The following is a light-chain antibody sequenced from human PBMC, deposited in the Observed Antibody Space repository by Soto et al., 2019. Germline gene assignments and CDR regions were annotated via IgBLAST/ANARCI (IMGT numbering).Light chain of an antibody. CDR1: QSISTW. CDR3: QQYNSYS. V-gene: IGKV1-5*03. Sequence: DIQMTQSPSTLSASVGDRVTITCRASQSISTWLAWYQQKPGKAPNLLIYKASSLESGVPSRFSGSGSGTEFTRTISSLQPDDFATYCCQQYNSYSFGPGTKVDIK. CDR2: KAS. J-gene: IGKJ3*01.